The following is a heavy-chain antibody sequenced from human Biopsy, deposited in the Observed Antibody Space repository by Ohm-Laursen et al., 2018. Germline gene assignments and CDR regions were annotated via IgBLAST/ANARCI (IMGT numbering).Heavy chain of an antibody. J-gene: IGHJ6*02. CDR1: GYTYTSYG. V-gene: IGHV1-18*01. D-gene: IGHD3-10*01. Sequence: VSSVKVSCKASGYTYTSYGISWVRQAPGQGPEWMGWISGYNGNTVYPQNHQGRVTLTTDTSTSTAYMEPRSLRSDDTAIYYCTRDRHYASGSYAGMDVWGQGTTVTVSS. CDR3: TRDRHYASGSYAGMDV. CDR2: ISGYNGNT.